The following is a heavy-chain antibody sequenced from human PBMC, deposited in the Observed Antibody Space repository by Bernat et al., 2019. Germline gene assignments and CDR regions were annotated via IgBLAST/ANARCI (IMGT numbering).Heavy chain of an antibody. CDR1: GFTFSSYA. V-gene: IGHV3-30-3*01. CDR2: ISYDGSNE. Sequence: QVQLVESGGGVVQPGRSLRLSCAASGFTFSSYAMYWVRQAPGKGLEWVAVISYDGSNEYYADSVKGRFTISRDNSKNTLYLQMNSLRAEDTAVYYCARGGGFGELSNYYYYYGVDVWGQGTTVTVSS. CDR3: ARGGGFGELSNYYYYYGVDV. J-gene: IGHJ6*02. D-gene: IGHD3-10*01.